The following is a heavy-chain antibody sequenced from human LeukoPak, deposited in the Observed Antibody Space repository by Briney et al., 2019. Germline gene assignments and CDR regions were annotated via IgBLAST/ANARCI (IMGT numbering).Heavy chain of an antibody. CDR1: GYTFTSYD. CDR2: MNPNSGNT. V-gene: IGHV1-8*01. Sequence: GASVKVSCKASGYTFTSYDINWVRQATGQGLEWMGWMNPNSGNTGYAQKFQGRVTMTRNTSISTAYMELSSLRSEDTAVYYCAVGVVIMGTYNWFAPWGQGTLVTVSS. CDR3: AVGVVIMGTYNWFAP. J-gene: IGHJ5*02. D-gene: IGHD3-3*01.